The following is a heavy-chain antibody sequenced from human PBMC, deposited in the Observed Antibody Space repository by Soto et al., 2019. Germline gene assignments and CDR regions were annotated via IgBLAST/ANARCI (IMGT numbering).Heavy chain of an antibody. V-gene: IGHV3-53*04. CDR2: IYSGGST. J-gene: IGHJ4*02. D-gene: IGHD5-12*01. CDR3: ASSRSDYSGYLTEFS. Sequence: EVQLVESGGGLVQPGGSLRLSCAASGFTVSSNYMSWVRQAPGKGLEWVSVIYSGGSTYYADSVKGRFTISRHNSKNTLYLQMNSLRAEDTAVYYCASSRSDYSGYLTEFSWGQGTLVTVSS. CDR1: GFTVSSNY.